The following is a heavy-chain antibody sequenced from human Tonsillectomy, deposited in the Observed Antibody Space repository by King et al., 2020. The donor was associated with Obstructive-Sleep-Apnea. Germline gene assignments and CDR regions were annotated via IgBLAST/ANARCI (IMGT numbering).Heavy chain of an antibody. J-gene: IGHJ4*02. CDR1: GFTFNSYA. CDR3: ARSHIAVAGRFDY. D-gene: IGHD6-19*01. CDR2: ISGSGDST. V-gene: IGHV3-23*04. Sequence: VQLVESGGGLVQPGGSLRLSCAASGFTFNSYAMSWVRQAPGKGLEWVSGISGSGDSTYYVDSVKGRFTISRDNSKNTLYLQMNSLRAEDTAVYYCARSHIAVAGRFDYWGQGTLVTVSS.